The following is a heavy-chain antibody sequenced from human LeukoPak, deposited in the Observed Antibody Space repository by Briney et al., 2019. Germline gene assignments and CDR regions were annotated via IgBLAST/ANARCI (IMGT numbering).Heavy chain of an antibody. CDR3: AAMTSVTTGDY. CDR2: IPYDGSDK. CDR1: GFPFSSYG. V-gene: IGHV3-30*02. J-gene: IGHJ4*02. D-gene: IGHD4-11*01. Sequence: GGSLRLSCAASGFPFSSYGMHWVRQAPGKGLEWVAFIPYDGSDKFYADSVKGRFTISRDNSKNTLYLQMNSLRAEDTAVYYCAAMTSVTTGDYWGQGTLLTVSS.